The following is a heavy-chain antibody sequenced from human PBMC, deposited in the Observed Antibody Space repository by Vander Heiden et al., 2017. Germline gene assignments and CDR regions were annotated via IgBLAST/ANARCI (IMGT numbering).Heavy chain of an antibody. CDR3: ARSHRGYSVFLSYYVRVV. V-gene: IGHV1-69*01. CDR2: IIPIFRTP. J-gene: IGHJ6*02. Sequence: QVQLVQSGAEVKKPGSSVKVSCKASGGSFSNFAISWVRQAPGQGLEWMGGIIPIFRTPNYAQKFQGRVTITADDSTTTAYIEVKRLRSEDTAVYYCARSHRGYSVFLSYYVRVVWVQGTKGTVS. D-gene: IGHD5-12*01. CDR1: GGSFSNFA.